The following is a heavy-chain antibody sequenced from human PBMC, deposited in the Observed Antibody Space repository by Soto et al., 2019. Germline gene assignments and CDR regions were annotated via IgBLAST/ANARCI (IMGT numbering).Heavy chain of an antibody. V-gene: IGHV4-39*01. J-gene: IGHJ4*02. D-gene: IGHD5-12*01. Sequence: QLQLQESGPGLVKPSETLSLTCNVSGGSIGIKNYYWGWIRQPPGKGLEWIESIYLSGTTYYNPSLKSRVPILVYMSKNLLSLKLTSLSATDTAVYYCANRVGYDGNAGARFVSWGQGTLVTVSS. CDR3: ANRVGYDGNAGARFVS. CDR2: IYLSGTT. CDR1: GGSIGIKNYY.